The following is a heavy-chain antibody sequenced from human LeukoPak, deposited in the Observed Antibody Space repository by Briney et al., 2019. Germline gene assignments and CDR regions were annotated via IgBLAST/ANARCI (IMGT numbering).Heavy chain of an antibody. V-gene: IGHV3-7*01. CDR3: ARDTGNNWNDLWYFDY. CDR2: IKQDGSEK. J-gene: IGHJ4*02. Sequence: GGSLRLSCAASGFTFSSYWMSWVRQAPGKGLEWVANIKQDGSEKYYVDSVKGRSTISRDNAKNSLYLQMNSLRAEDTAVYYCARDTGNNWNDLWYFDYWGQGTLVTVSS. D-gene: IGHD1-1*01. CDR1: GFTFSSYW.